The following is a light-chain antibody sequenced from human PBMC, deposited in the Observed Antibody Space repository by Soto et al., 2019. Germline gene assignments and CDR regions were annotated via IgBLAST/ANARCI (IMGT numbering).Light chain of an antibody. CDR3: QTWGTGIHVV. Sequence: QLVLTQSPSASASLGASVKLTCTLSSGHSSYAIAWHQQQPEKGPRYLRKLDSDGSHTKGDAIPDRFSGSSSGAERYLTISRRQSEDEADYYCQTWGTGIHVVFGGGTQLTVL. CDR1: SGHSSYA. CDR2: LDSDGSH. J-gene: IGLJ2*01. V-gene: IGLV4-69*01.